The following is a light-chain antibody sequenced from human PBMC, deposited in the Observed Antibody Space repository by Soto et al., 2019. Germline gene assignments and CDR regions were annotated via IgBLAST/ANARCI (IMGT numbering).Light chain of an antibody. CDR3: AAWDDSLSGAV. Sequence: QSVLTQPPSASGTPGQRVTISCSGSSSNIGSNYVYWYQQLPGTAPKLLIYTNNQRPSGVPDRSSGSKSGTSASLAISGLRSEDEADYYCAAWDDSLSGAVFGGGTQLTVL. J-gene: IGLJ7*01. V-gene: IGLV1-47*01. CDR2: TNN. CDR1: SSNIGSNY.